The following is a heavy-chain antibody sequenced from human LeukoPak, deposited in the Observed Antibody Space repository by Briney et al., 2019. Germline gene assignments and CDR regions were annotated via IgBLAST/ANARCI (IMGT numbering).Heavy chain of an antibody. D-gene: IGHD1-26*01. V-gene: IGHV3-30*04. J-gene: IGHJ4*02. Sequence: GGSLRLSCAASGFTFSSYAMHWVRQAPGKGLEWVAVISYDGSNKYYADSVKGRFTISRDNSKNTLYLQMNSLRAEDTAVYYCSRRQSIVGATAGYYFDYWGQGTLVTVSS. CDR3: SRRQSIVGATAGYYFDY. CDR2: ISYDGSNK. CDR1: GFTFSSYA.